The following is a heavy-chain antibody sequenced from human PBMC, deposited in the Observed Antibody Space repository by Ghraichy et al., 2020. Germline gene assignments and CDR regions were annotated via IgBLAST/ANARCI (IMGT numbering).Heavy chain of an antibody. Sequence: GGSLRHSCAASGFTFSTYAMTWVRQAPGKGLEWVSYISGSSTTIFYSDSVKGRFTVFRDNAKKSLYLQMDSLRAEDTAVYYCARDSGRGGADDYWGQGTLVTVSS. CDR3: ARDSGRGGADDY. CDR1: GFTFSTYA. V-gene: IGHV3-48*01. CDR2: ISGSSTTI. D-gene: IGHD4/OR15-4a*01. J-gene: IGHJ4*02.